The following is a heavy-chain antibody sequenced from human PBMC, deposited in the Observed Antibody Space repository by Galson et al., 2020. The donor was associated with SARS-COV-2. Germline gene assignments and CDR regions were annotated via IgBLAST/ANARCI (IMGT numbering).Heavy chain of an antibody. CDR2: IKYDGNDE. CDR1: GFTFNNYA. J-gene: IGHJ5*02. Sequence: GGSLRLSCAASGFTFNNYAMHWVRQAPGKGLEWVETIKYDGNDEYYVDSVKGRFTISRDNSKNIVYLQMNSLWADDTAVYYCARAHTQWLTFFNWFDPWGQGTLVTVSA. D-gene: IGHD3-3*02. CDR3: ARAHTQWLTFFNWFDP. V-gene: IGHV3-30-3*01.